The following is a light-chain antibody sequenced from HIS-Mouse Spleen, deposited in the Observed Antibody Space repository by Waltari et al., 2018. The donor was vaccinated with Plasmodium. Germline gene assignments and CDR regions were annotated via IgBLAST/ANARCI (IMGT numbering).Light chain of an antibody. CDR1: SSAVGGYNY. CDR2: EVS. CDR3: SSYTSSSTLDV. V-gene: IGLV2-14*01. Sequence: QSALTQPASVSGSPGQSITISCTGTSSAVGGYNYVSWYQQHPGKAPKPMIYEVSNRPSGVSNRFSGSKSGNTASLTISGLQAEDEADYYCSSYTSSSTLDVFGTGTKVTVL. J-gene: IGLJ1*01.